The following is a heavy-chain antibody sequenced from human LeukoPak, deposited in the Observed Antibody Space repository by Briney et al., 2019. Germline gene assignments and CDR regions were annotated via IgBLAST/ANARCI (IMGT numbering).Heavy chain of an antibody. CDR1: GFTFSSYG. V-gene: IGHV3-33*01. Sequence: PGGSLRLSCAASGFTFSSYGMHWVRQAPGKGLEWVAVIWYDGSNKYYADSVKGRFTISRDNSKNTLYLQMNSLRAEDTAVYYCARWLAYSSGWNFDYWGQGTLVTVSS. CDR3: ARWLAYSSGWNFDY. CDR2: IWYDGSNK. J-gene: IGHJ4*02. D-gene: IGHD6-19*01.